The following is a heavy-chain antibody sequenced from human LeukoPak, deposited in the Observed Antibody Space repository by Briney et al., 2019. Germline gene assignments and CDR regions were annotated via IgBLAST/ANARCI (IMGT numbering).Heavy chain of an antibody. J-gene: IGHJ4*02. CDR1: GGSFSGYY. D-gene: IGHD3-10*01. CDR2: INHSGST. CDR3: ARGPHYYGSGRYPYYFDY. Sequence: PSETLSLTCAVYGGSFSGYYWSWIRQPPGKGLEWIGEINHSGSTNYNPSLKSRVTISVDTSKNQFSLKLSSVTAADTAVYYCARGPHYYGSGRYPYYFDYWGQGTLVTVSS. V-gene: IGHV4-34*01.